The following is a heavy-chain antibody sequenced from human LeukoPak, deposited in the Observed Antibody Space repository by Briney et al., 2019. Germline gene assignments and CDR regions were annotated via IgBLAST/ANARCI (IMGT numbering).Heavy chain of an antibody. J-gene: IGHJ4*02. CDR3: ARDGDYVYIDY. Sequence: SETLSLTCAVSGYSISSGYYWGWIRQPPGKGLEGIGSIYHSGSTYYNPSLKSRVTISVDTSKNQFSLKLSSVTAADTAVYYCARDGDYVYIDYWGQGTLVTVSS. V-gene: IGHV4-38-2*02. D-gene: IGHD4-17*01. CDR2: IYHSGST. CDR1: GYSISSGYY.